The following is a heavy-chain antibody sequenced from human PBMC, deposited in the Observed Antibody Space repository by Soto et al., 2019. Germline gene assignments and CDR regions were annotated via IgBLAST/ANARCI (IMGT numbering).Heavy chain of an antibody. CDR2: ISYSGIT. CDR1: GDSISSSY. Sequence: SETLSLTCTVSGDSISSSYWNWIRQPPGKGLEWIGYISYSGITNYSPSLKSRVTIFADTSKNQFSLKLTSVTAADTAVYYCARERPSPNYTTDVWGQGPTVTVSS. D-gene: IGHD1-7*01. V-gene: IGHV4-59*01. CDR3: ARERPSPNYTTDV. J-gene: IGHJ6*02.